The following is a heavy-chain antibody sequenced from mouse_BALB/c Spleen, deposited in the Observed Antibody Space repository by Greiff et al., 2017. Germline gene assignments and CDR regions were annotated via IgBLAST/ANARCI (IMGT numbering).Heavy chain of an antibody. CDR3: ARESPFITTVVRYAMDY. Sequence: VKVEESGPGLVAPSQSLSITCTVSGFSLTGYGVNWVRQPPGKGLEWLGMIWGDGSTDYNSALKSRLSISKDNSKSQVFLKMNSLQTDDTARYYCARESPFITTVVRYAMDYWGQGTSVTVSS. V-gene: IGHV2-6-7*01. D-gene: IGHD1-1*01. J-gene: IGHJ4*01. CDR1: GFSLTGYG. CDR2: IWGDGST.